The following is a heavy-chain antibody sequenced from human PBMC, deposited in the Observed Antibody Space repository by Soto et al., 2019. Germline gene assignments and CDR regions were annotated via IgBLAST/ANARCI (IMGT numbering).Heavy chain of an antibody. Sequence: VQLLESGGGLVQPGGSLRLSCAASGFIFSDHYMDWVRQAPVKGLEWGGRIKNKANSYTTEYAVSVKGRFTISRDDSKNSLYLQMNSLKTEDTAVYYCTRISLVGATGGRYFDYWGQGTLLTVSS. CDR2: IKNKANSYTT. J-gene: IGHJ4*02. D-gene: IGHD1-26*01. CDR1: GFIFSDHY. CDR3: TRISLVGATGGRYFDY. V-gene: IGHV3-72*01.